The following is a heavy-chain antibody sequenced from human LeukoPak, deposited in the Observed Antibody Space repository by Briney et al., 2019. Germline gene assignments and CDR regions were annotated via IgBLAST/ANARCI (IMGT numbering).Heavy chain of an antibody. Sequence: GGSLRLSCAASGFTFSSYGMHWVRRAPGKGLEWVAVISYDGSNKYYADSVKGRFTISRDDSKNTLCLQMNSLRAEDTAVYYCVRDHAGGFAYWGQGTLVTVSS. D-gene: IGHD3-10*01. CDR1: GFTFSSYG. CDR2: ISYDGSNK. V-gene: IGHV3-30*03. CDR3: VRDHAGGFAY. J-gene: IGHJ4*02.